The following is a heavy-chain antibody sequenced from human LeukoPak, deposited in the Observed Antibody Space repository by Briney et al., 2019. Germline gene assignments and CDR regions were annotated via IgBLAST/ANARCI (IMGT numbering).Heavy chain of an antibody. CDR3: ASKGGYSSSWYGNYFDY. CDR2: IIPIFGTA. Sequence: SVKVSCKASGGTFSSYAISWVRQAPGQGLEWMGRIIPIFGTANYAQKFQGRVTITTDESPSTAYMELSSLRSEDTAVYYCASKGGYSSSWYGNYFDYWGQGTLVTVSS. D-gene: IGHD6-13*01. V-gene: IGHV1-69*05. CDR1: GGTFSSYA. J-gene: IGHJ4*02.